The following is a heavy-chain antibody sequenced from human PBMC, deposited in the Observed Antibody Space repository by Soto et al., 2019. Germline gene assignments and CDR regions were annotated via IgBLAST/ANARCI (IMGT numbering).Heavy chain of an antibody. Sequence: EVRLLESGGGLGQPGGSLRLSCAASGFTFSVYAMSWVRQAPGKGLEWVSGISGSGDSTHYADSVKGRFTVSRDNSKSMLYLQTNSLRAEDTAIYYCAKALYGGFTYWGQGTLVTVSS. CDR1: GFTFSVYA. J-gene: IGHJ4*02. CDR3: AKALYGGFTY. V-gene: IGHV3-23*01. CDR2: ISGSGDST. D-gene: IGHD3-10*01.